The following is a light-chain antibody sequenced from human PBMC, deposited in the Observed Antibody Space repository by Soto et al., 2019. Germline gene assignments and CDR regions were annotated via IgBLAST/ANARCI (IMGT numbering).Light chain of an antibody. Sequence: EIVMTQSPVTLSVSPGERATLSCRASQSVRRDLAWCQQKPGQAPRLLIYAASTRATGVPARFSGSGSGTEFTLTISSLQSEDFAVYYCQQYNNWPITFGQGTRLEIK. CDR2: AAS. CDR1: QSVRRD. CDR3: QQYNNWPIT. V-gene: IGKV3-15*01. J-gene: IGKJ5*01.